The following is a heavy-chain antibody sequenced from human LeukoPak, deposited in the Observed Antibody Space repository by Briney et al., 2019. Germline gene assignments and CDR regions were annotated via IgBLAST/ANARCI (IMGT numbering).Heavy chain of an antibody. Sequence: GGSLRLSCAASGYTFSSYSMNWVRQAPGKGLEWVSSISSSSSYIYYADSVKGRFTISRDNAKNSLYLQMNRLSAEDTAVYYCARDLFTGDRGYYFDYWGQGTLVTVSS. CDR2: ISSSSSYI. D-gene: IGHD7-27*01. CDR1: GYTFSSYS. V-gene: IGHV3-21*01. CDR3: ARDLFTGDRGYYFDY. J-gene: IGHJ4*02.